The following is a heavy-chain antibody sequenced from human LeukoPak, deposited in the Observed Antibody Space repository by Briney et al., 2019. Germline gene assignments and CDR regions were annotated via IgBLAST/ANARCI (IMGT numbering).Heavy chain of an antibody. V-gene: IGHV1-2*06. CDR3: ARDLVGGIWSAGF. J-gene: IGHJ4*02. CDR1: GFTSTGYY. Sequence: ASVKVSCKTSGFTSTGYYVHWIRQAPGQGLEWMGRINPNSGETIYTERFQGRVTTTRDTSISTAYMELSSLRSDDTAVYYCARDLVGGIWSAGFWGQGSLVTVSS. CDR2: INPNSGET. D-gene: IGHD3-3*01.